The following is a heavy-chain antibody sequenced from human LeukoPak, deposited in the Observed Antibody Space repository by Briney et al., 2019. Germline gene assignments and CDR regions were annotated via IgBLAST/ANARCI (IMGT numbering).Heavy chain of an antibody. D-gene: IGHD2-2*02. CDR3: AKGKYRVVVVPAAIPLDY. CDR1: GFTFSIYA. J-gene: IGHJ4*02. Sequence: GSLRLSCAASGFTFSIYAMSWVRQAPGKGLEWVSAISGSGGTAYYADSVKGRFTISRDNSKNTLYLQMNSLRAEDTAVYYCAKGKYRVVVVPAAIPLDYWGQGTLVTVSS. CDR2: ISGSGGTA. V-gene: IGHV3-23*01.